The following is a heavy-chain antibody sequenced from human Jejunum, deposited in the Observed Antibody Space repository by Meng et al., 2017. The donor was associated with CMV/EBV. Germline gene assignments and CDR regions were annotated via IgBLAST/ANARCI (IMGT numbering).Heavy chain of an antibody. J-gene: IGHJ4*02. CDR2: INFSGTT. Sequence: CTFSGAAMISFPWSWIRHPPRTGLEWIGSINFSGTTKSTPSLESRVAISVDTSKKQFSLRLTSVTAPDTAVYYCARGGRYTYPGDYWGQGTLVTVSS. D-gene: IGHD5-18*01. V-gene: IGHV4-59*01. CDR3: ARGGRYTYPGDY. CDR1: GAAMISFP.